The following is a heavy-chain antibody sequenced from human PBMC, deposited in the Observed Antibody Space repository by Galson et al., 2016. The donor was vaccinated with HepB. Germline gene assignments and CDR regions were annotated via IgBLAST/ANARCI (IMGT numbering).Heavy chain of an antibody. Sequence: SLRLSCAASGFTFSRYGMHWVRQAPGKGLEWVAVISYDGSIKYYTDSVQGRFTISRDNSKNTLYLQMNSLRAEDTAVYYCAKDRGYYSGYDRGYFDSWGRGTLVTVSS. CDR3: AKDRGYYSGYDRGYFDS. CDR1: GFTFSRYG. D-gene: IGHD5-12*01. V-gene: IGHV3-30*18. CDR2: ISYDGSIK. J-gene: IGHJ4*02.